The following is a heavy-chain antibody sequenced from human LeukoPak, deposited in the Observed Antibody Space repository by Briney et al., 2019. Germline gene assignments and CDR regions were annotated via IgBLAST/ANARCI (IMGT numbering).Heavy chain of an antibody. CDR1: GFTFCRHW. CDR3: ARDGGHSTDLDY. Sequence: GWSLRLSCATSGFTFCRHWMSWVRQAPGKGPEWVANIKQDGSERYYVHSVKGRFTISRDNAKNSLYLQMNSLRAEDTAVYYCARDGGHSTDLDYWGQGIPVTVSS. CDR2: IKQDGSER. V-gene: IGHV3-7*01. J-gene: IGHJ4*02. D-gene: IGHD2-8*02.